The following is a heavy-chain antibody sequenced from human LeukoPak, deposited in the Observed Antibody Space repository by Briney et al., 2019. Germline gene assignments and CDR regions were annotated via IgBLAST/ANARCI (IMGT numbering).Heavy chain of an antibody. V-gene: IGHV4-4*07. Sequence: ETLSLTCTVSGGSISSYYWSWIRQPAGKGLEWIGRIYTSGSTNYNPSLESRVTMSVDTSKNQFSLKLSSVTAADTAVYYCARANYDILTGYEQNYYYYYMDVWGKGTTVTISS. CDR1: GGSISSYY. J-gene: IGHJ6*03. CDR3: ARANYDILTGYEQNYYYYYMDV. CDR2: IYTSGST. D-gene: IGHD3-9*01.